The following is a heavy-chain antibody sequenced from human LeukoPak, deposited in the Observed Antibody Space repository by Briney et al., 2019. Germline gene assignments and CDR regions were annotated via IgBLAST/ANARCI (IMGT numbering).Heavy chain of an antibody. CDR3: ARGKVVAGTPGQNSWDY. J-gene: IGHJ4*02. D-gene: IGHD6-19*01. CDR2: ISHSGIT. V-gene: IGHV4-34*01. Sequence: PSETLSLTCAVYGGSFSGYYWSWIRQPPGKGLEWIGEISHSGITNHNPSLKSQVTISADTSKNQFSLKLSSVTAADTAVYYCARGKVVAGTPGQNSWDYWGQGTLVTVSS. CDR1: GGSFSGYY.